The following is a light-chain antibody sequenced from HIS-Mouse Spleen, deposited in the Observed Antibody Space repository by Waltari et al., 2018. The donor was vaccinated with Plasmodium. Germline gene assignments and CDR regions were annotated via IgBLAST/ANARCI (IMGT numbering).Light chain of an antibody. CDR2: GAS. V-gene: IGKV3-15*01. J-gene: IGKJ3*01. Sequence: EIVMTQSPATLSVSPGERATLSCRASQSVSSNLAWYQQKPGQAPRLLIYGASTRATGIPARFSGSGSWTEFTLTISILQSEDFAVYYCQQYNNWSFTFGPGTKVDIK. CDR3: QQYNNWSFT. CDR1: QSVSSN.